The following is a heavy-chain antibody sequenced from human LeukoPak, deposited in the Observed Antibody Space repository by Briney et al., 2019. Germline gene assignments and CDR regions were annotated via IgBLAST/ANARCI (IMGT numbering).Heavy chain of an antibody. Sequence: ASVKVSCKASGYTFTSYGISWVRQAPGQGLEWMGWISAYNGNTNYAQKLQGRVTMTTDTSTSTAYMELRSLRSDDTAVYYCARDGYSYGYLDYYYMDVWGKGTTVTVSS. V-gene: IGHV1-18*01. CDR2: ISAYNGNT. CDR1: GYTFTSYG. CDR3: ARDGYSYGYLDYYYMDV. D-gene: IGHD5-18*01. J-gene: IGHJ6*03.